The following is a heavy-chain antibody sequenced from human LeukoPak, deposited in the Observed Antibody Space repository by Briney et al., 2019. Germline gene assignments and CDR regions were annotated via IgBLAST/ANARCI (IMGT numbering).Heavy chain of an antibody. CDR1: GFNFSDSR. J-gene: IGHJ4*02. CDR2: INRDGTEK. V-gene: IGHV3-7*04. D-gene: IGHD2-21*01. CDR3: VRGDWYFES. Sequence: GGSLRLSCATSGFNFSDSRMTWVRQAPGKGLQWVAYINRDGTEKHFLDSIEGRFTISRDNRKKSLYLQMNSLRPQDTAVYFCVRGDWYFESWGQGTLVTVSS.